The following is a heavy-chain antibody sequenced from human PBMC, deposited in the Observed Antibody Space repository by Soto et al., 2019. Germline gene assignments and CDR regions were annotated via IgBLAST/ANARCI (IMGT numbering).Heavy chain of an antibody. CDR1: GYSFTSYW. J-gene: IGHJ6*02. CDR3: ARWGSSADYYYYGMDV. Sequence: GESLKISCKGSGYSFTSYWISWVRQMPGKGLEWMGRIDPSDSYTNYSPSFQGHVTISADKSISTAYLQWISLKASDTAMYYCARWGSSADYYYYGMDVWGQGTTVTVSS. D-gene: IGHD6-6*01. CDR2: IDPSDSYT. V-gene: IGHV5-10-1*01.